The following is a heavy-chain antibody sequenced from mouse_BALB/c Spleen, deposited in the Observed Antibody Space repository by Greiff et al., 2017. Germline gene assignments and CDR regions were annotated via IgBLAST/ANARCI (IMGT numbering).Heavy chain of an antibody. CDR1: GYTFTSYW. CDR2: INPSNGRT. V-gene: IGHV1S81*02. Sequence: VQVVESGAELVKPGASVKLSCKASGYTFTSYWMHWVKQRPGQGLEWIGEINPSNGRTNYNEKFKSKATLTVDKSSSTAYMQLSSLTSEDSAVYYCANYYGSSYKDYWGQGTTLTVSS. CDR3: ANYYGSSYKDY. D-gene: IGHD1-1*01. J-gene: IGHJ2*01.